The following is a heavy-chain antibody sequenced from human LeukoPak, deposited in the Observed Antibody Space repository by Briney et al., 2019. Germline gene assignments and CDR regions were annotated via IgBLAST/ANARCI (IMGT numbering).Heavy chain of an antibody. V-gene: IGHV3-21*01. CDR2: ISSSSSYI. Sequence: PGGSLRLSCAASEFTFSSYSMNWVRQAPGKGLEWVSSISSSSSYIYYADSVKGRFTISRDNAKNSLYLQMNSLRAEDTAVYYCARDRTRRGDYAFDYWGQGTLVTVSS. CDR1: EFTFSSYS. J-gene: IGHJ4*02. D-gene: IGHD4-17*01. CDR3: ARDRTRRGDYAFDY.